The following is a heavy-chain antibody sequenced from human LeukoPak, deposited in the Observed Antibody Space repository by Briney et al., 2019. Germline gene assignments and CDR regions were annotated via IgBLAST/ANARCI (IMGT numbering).Heavy chain of an antibody. D-gene: IGHD6-19*01. J-gene: IGHJ4*02. CDR1: GGSISSYY. CDR2: IYYSGST. V-gene: IGHV4-59*01. Sequence: SETLSLTXTVSGGSISSYYWSWIRQPPGKGLEWIGYIYYSGSTNYNPSLKSRVTISVDTSKNQFSLKLSSVTAADTAVYYCARDRPYNSGWYRFFDYWGQGTLVTVSS. CDR3: ARDRPYNSGWYRFFDY.